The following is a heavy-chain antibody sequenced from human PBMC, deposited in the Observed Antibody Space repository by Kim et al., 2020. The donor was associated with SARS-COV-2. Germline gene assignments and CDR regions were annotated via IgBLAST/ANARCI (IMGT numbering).Heavy chain of an antibody. CDR3: AGASRGALNY. V-gene: IGHV3-21*01. CDR2: RYI. J-gene: IGHJ4*02. Sequence: RYIYYAYSVQGRFTISRDNAKNSLYLQMNSLRAEDTAVYYCAGASRGALNYWGQGTLVTVSS. D-gene: IGHD1-26*01.